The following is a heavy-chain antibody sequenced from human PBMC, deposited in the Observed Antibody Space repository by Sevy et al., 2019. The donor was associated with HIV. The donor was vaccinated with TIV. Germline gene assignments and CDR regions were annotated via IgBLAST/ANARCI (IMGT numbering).Heavy chain of an antibody. J-gene: IGHJ4*02. V-gene: IGHV3-21*01. CDR2: ISGSSNYI. CDR1: GFSFSSYP. D-gene: IGHD2-21*02. Sequence: GGSLRLSCAASGFSFSSYPMNWVRQAPGKGLEWVSSISGSSNYIYYADSLRGRFTISRDNAKNSLYLQMNSLRAEDTAVYYCARGRGDPRADCFDYWGQGTLVTVSS. CDR3: ARGRGDPRADCFDY.